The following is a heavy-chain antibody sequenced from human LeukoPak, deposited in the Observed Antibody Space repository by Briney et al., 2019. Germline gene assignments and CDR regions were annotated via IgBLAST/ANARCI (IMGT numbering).Heavy chain of an antibody. Sequence: SSETLSLTCTVSGGSISSYYWSWIRQPAGKGLEWIGRIYTSGSTNYNPSLKSRVTVSVDTSKNQFSLKLSSVTAADTAVYYCARVVDYDILTGYPMDAFDIWGQGTMVTVSS. CDR3: ARVVDYDILTGYPMDAFDI. J-gene: IGHJ3*02. CDR1: GGSISSYY. CDR2: IYTSGST. V-gene: IGHV4-4*07. D-gene: IGHD3-9*01.